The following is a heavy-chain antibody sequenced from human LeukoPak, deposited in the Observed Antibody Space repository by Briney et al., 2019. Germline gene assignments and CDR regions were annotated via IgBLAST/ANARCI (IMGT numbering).Heavy chain of an antibody. CDR2: IYYTGST. CDR3: ARRGGWYPPNY. V-gene: IGHV4-39*01. J-gene: IGHJ4*02. D-gene: IGHD6-19*01. CDR1: GGSIRSSYYY. Sequence: SETLSLTCTVSGGSIRSSYYYWGWIRQPPGKGLEWIGSIYYTGSTYYNPSLKSRVTISVDTSKNQFSLKLRSVTAADTAVYYCARRGGWYPPNYWGQGTLVTVSS.